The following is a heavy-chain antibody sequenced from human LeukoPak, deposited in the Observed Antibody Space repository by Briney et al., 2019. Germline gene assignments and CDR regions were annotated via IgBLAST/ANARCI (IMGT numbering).Heavy chain of an antibody. J-gene: IGHJ3*02. CDR2: INPNRGGT. Sequence: ASVKVTCKASGYTFTGYYMHWVRQAPGQGREWMGWINPNRGGTNYAQKVQGRVTMTRDTSISTAYMELSRLSSDDTAVYYCARVRRPYCSSTSCPGPDAFDIWGQGTMVTVSS. D-gene: IGHD2-2*01. CDR1: GYTFTGYY. CDR3: ARVRRPYCSSTSCPGPDAFDI. V-gene: IGHV1-2*02.